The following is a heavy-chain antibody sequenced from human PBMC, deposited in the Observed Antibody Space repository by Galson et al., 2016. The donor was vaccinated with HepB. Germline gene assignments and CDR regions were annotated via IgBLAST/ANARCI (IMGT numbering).Heavy chain of an antibody. V-gene: IGHV3-7*03. J-gene: IGHJ4*01. CDR2: IKPDGSQM. CDR1: GFTISTYW. CDR3: AEMPTVDW. Sequence: SLRLSCAASGFTISTYWMTWVRQAPGKGLEWVANIKPDGSQMNYADSVKGRFTISRDNARNSLYLQMNSLRAEDPAVYFCAEMPTVDWWGQGTLVTDSP. D-gene: IGHD5-24*01.